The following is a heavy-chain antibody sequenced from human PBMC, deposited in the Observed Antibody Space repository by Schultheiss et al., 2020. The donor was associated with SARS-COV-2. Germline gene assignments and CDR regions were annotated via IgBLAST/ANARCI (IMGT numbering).Heavy chain of an antibody. D-gene: IGHD2-15*01. CDR1: GFTFSSYG. CDR2: IWYDGSNK. Sequence: GGSLRLSCAASGFTFSSYGMHWVRQAPGKGLEWVAVIWYDGSNKYYADSVKGRFTISRDNAKNSLYLQMNSLRAEDTAVYYCARHALGYCSGGSCYSDYWGQGTLVTVSS. J-gene: IGHJ4*02. CDR3: ARHALGYCSGGSCYSDY. V-gene: IGHV3-33*01.